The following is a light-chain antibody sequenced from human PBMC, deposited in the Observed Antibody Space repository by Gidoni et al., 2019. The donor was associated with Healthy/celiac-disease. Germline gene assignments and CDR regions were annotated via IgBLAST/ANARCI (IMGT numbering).Light chain of an antibody. CDR1: QSVLYSLNNKNY. CDR3: QQYYSTPQT. V-gene: IGKV4-1*01. J-gene: IGKJ1*01. Sequence: DIVMTQSPDSLAVSLGERATINCKSSQSVLYSLNNKNYLAWYQQKPGQPPKLLIYWASTRESGVPDRFSGSGSGTDFTLTISSLQAEDVAVYYCQQYYSTPQTFGQGTKVEIK. CDR2: WAS.